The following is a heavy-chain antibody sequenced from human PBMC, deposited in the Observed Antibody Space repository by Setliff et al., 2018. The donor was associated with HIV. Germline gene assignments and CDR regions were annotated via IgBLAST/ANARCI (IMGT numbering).Heavy chain of an antibody. CDR2: LYPSDSDA. D-gene: IGHD2-2*01. V-gene: IGHV5-51*01. J-gene: IGHJ4*02. CDR3: VTSSSWSSRLNF. Sequence: RESLKISCKTSGYDFATYWIGWVRQMPGKGLEWMGVLYPSDSDAIYSPTFQGRVTISADKATNTAYLQWASLKSSDTAIYYCVTSSSWSSRLNFWGPGMLVTVSS. CDR1: GYDFATYW.